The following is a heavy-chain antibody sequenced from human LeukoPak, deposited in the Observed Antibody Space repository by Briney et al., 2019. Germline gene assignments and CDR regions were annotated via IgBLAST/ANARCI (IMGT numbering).Heavy chain of an antibody. CDR3: ARSVLFDP. Sequence: KPSETLSLTCTLSGGSISTYYWSWIRQPPGKGLEWIGYIYHSGSTNYNPSLKSRVTISVDTSKNQFSLKLSSVTAADTAVYYCARSVLFDPWGQGTLVTVSS. J-gene: IGHJ5*02. CDR2: IYHSGST. CDR1: GGSISTYY. V-gene: IGHV4-59*01.